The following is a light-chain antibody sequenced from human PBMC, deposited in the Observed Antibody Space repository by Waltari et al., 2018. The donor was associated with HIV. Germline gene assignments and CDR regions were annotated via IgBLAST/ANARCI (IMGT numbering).Light chain of an antibody. CDR2: CAS. J-gene: IGKJ1*01. CDR3: QQYYSTPRT. Sequence: DIVMTQSPDSLAVSLGERATIHCKSSQSVLYSSNNKNHLPWYQQKPGQPPKLLIYCASTREAGVADRFSGSGSGTDFTLTISSLQAEDVAVYYCQQYYSTPRTFGQGTKVEIK. V-gene: IGKV4-1*01. CDR1: QSVLYSSNNKNH.